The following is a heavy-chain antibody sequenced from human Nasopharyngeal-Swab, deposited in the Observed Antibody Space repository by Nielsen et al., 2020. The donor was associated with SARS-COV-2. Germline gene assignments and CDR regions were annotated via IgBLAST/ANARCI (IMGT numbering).Heavy chain of an antibody. D-gene: IGHD1-26*01. CDR3: ARSGSYYLFDY. J-gene: IGHJ4*02. CDR2: IYYSGST. V-gene: IGHV4-59*01. Sequence: SETLSLTCTVSGGSISSYYWSWIRQPPGKGLEWIGYIYYSGSTNYKPSLKRRVTISVDTSKNQFSLKLSSVTAADTAVYYCARSGSYYLFDYWGQGTLVTVSS. CDR1: GGSISSYY.